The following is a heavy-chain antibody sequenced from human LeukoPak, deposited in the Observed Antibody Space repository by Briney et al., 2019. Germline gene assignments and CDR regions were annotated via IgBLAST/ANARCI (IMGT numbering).Heavy chain of an antibody. CDR2: IYHDGST. CDR1: GGSISSNNW. CDR3: ARESYYGSGSYYSFDF. V-gene: IGHV4-4*02. D-gene: IGHD3-10*01. J-gene: IGHJ4*02. Sequence: PSETLSLTCAVSGGSISSNNWWIWVRQSPEKGLEWIGEIYHDGSTNYNPSLKSRVTISMDKSKNQLSLKLNFVTAADTAVYYCARESYYGSGSYYSFDFWGQGTLVTVSS.